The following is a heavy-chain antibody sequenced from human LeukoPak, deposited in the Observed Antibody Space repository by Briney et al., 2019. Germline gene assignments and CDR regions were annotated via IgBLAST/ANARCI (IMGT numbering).Heavy chain of an antibody. CDR1: GYSISSRYY. CDR2: IYHSGST. V-gene: IGHV4-38-2*01. CDR3: ARAYSNAWYSYFHH. J-gene: IGHJ1*01. D-gene: IGHD6-19*01. Sequence: PSETLSLTCAVSGYSISSRYYWGWIRQPPGKGLEWIGNIYHSGSTYYNPSLKSRLTISLDTSKNQLSLNLSSVTAADTAVYYCARAYSNAWYSYFHHWGQGTLVTVSS.